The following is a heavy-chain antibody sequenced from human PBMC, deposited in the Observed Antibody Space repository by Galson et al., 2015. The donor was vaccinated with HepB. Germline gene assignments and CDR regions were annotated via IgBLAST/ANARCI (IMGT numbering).Heavy chain of an antibody. CDR3: ARGSRDGYNYFGELDY. CDR2: ISSSGSTI. V-gene: IGHV3-11*01. D-gene: IGHD5-24*01. Sequence: SLRLSCAASGFTFSDYYMSWIRQAPGKGLEWVSYISSSGSTIYYADSVKGRFTISRDNAKNSLYLQMNSLRAEDTAVYYCARGSRDGYNYFGELDYWGQGTLVTVSS. J-gene: IGHJ4*02. CDR1: GFTFSDYY.